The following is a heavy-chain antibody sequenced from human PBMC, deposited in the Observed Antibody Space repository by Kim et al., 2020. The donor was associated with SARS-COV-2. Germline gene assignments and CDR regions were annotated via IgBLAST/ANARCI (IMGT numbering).Heavy chain of an antibody. CDR2: VTGSGSST. CDR3: AKVGYCGSTSCHNADLPLDY. Sequence: GGSLRLSCAASGFTFSSYAMSWVRQAPGKGLEWVSAVTGSGSSTYYADSVKGRFTISRDNSKNTLYLQMNSLRAEDTAVYYCAKVGYCGSTSCHNADLPLDYWGQGTLVTVSS. V-gene: IGHV3-23*01. D-gene: IGHD2-2*02. CDR1: GFTFSSYA. J-gene: IGHJ4*02.